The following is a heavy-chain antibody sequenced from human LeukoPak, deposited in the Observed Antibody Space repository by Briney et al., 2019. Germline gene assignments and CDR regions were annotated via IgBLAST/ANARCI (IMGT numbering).Heavy chain of an antibody. V-gene: IGHV1-18*01. Sequence: GASVKVSCKATGYTFTKYGISWVRQAPGQGLEWMGWISPDNNNRNYAWNLQDRVTMTTDTSTSTVYMELRSLKFDDTAVYYCAREFTFSLYGDYLGYTFDSWGQGTLVTVSS. CDR1: GYTFTKYG. D-gene: IGHD4-17*01. CDR3: AREFTFSLYGDYLGYTFDS. J-gene: IGHJ4*02. CDR2: ISPDNNNR.